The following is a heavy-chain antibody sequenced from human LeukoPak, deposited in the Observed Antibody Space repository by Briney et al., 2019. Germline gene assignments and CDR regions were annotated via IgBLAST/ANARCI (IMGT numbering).Heavy chain of an antibody. D-gene: IGHD5-24*01. J-gene: IGHJ3*02. Sequence: GASVKVSCKASGYTFTGYYMHWVRQAPGQGLEWMGWINPNSGGTNYAQKFQGRVTMTRDTSISTAYMELSRLRSDDTAVYYCARELSRRWLQLTDAFDIRGQGTMVTVSS. CDR1: GYTFTGYY. V-gene: IGHV1-2*02. CDR2: INPNSGGT. CDR3: ARELSRRWLQLTDAFDI.